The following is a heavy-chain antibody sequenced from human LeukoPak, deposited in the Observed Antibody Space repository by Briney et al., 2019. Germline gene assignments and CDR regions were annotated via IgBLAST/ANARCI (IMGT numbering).Heavy chain of an antibody. V-gene: IGHV1-69*01. D-gene: IGHD3-10*01. Sequence: SVKVSCKASGGTFSSYAISWVRQAPGQGLEWMGGIIPIFGTANYAQKFQGRVTITADESTSTAYMELSSLRSEDTAVYYCARGQYYYGSGSRNWFDPWGQGTLVTVSS. CDR1: GGTFSSYA. J-gene: IGHJ5*02. CDR3: ARGQYYYGSGSRNWFDP. CDR2: IIPIFGTA.